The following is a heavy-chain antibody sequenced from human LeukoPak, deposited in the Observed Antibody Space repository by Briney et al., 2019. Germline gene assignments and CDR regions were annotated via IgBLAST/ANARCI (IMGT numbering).Heavy chain of an antibody. J-gene: IGHJ4*02. CDR2: ISGSGGST. Sequence: GGSLRLSCAASGFTFSSYGMHWVRQAPGKGLEWVSAISGSGGSTYYADSVKGRFTISRDNSKNTLYLQMNSLRAEDTAVYYCAKAWGSYHFDYWGQGTLVTVSS. CDR3: AKAWGSYHFDY. CDR1: GFTFSSYG. V-gene: IGHV3-23*01. D-gene: IGHD3-16*02.